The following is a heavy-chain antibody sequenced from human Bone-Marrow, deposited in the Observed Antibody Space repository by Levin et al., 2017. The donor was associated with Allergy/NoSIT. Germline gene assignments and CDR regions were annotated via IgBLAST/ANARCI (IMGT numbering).Heavy chain of an antibody. D-gene: IGHD1-26*01. J-gene: IGHJ4*02. V-gene: IGHV3-30-3*01. CDR2: ISYDGSNK. CDR3: ARVRHNSGSYGAYDY. CDR1: GFTFSSYA. Sequence: GGSLRLSCAASGFTFSSYAMHWVRQAPGKGLEWVAVISYDGSNKYYADSVKGRFTISRDNSKNTLYLQMNSLRAEDTAVYYCARVRHNSGSYGAYDYWGQGTLVTVSS.